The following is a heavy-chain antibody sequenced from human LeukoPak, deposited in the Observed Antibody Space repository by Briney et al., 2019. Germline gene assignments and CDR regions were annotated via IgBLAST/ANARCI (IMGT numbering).Heavy chain of an antibody. CDR2: IYYSVST. Sequence: SETLSLTCTVSVGSISSRSSYWGWIRQPPGKGLEWIGSIYYSVSTYYNPSLKSRVTISVDTSKNQFSLKLSSVTAADTAVYYCARSYYDILTGYYMDVWGKGTTVTISS. V-gene: IGHV4-39*07. CDR1: VGSISSRSSY. CDR3: ARSYYDILTGYYMDV. J-gene: IGHJ6*03. D-gene: IGHD3-9*01.